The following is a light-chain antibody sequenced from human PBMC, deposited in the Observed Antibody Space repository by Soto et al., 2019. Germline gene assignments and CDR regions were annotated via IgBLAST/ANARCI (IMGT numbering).Light chain of an antibody. J-gene: IGKJ4*01. V-gene: IGKV1-9*01. Sequence: DIQLTQSPSFLSASVGDRVTITCRASQGIRSYLAWYQQKPGKAPKLLIYAASTLQSGVPSRFSGSGSGTEFTLTISSLQPEDFATYYCQQLNSDPFLTFGGGTKVEIK. CDR1: QGIRSY. CDR2: AAS. CDR3: QQLNSDPFLT.